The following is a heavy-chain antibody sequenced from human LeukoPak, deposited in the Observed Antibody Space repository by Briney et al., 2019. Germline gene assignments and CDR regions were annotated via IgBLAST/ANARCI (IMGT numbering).Heavy chain of an antibody. D-gene: IGHD3-22*01. CDR2: INHSGST. J-gene: IGHJ4*02. Sequence: KPSETLSLTCAVYGGSFSGYYWSWIRQPPGKGLEWIGEINHSGSTNYNPSLKSRVTISVDTSKNQFSLKLSSVTAADTAVYYCARGTITMIPWPADYFDYWGQGTLVTVSS. CDR1: GGSFSGYY. V-gene: IGHV4-34*01. CDR3: ARGTITMIPWPADYFDY.